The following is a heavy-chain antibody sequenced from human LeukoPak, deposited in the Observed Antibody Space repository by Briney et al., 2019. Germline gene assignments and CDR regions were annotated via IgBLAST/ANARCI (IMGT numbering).Heavy chain of an antibody. D-gene: IGHD5-12*01. CDR2: IYPGNSDT. Sequence: GGSLKISCKISGYILTNNWIGWVRQVPGKGLEWMGLIYPGNSDTKYSPSFQGQVTFSVDKSISTAYLHWSSLKASDTAMYYCAREGHSSYDYGYYYYYMDVWGKGTTVTVS. CDR1: GYILTNNW. V-gene: IGHV5-51*01. J-gene: IGHJ6*03. CDR3: AREGHSSYDYGYYYYYMDV.